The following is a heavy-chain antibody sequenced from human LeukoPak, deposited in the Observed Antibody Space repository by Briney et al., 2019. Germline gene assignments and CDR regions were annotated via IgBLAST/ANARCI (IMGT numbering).Heavy chain of an antibody. D-gene: IGHD1-26*01. CDR2: ISGSGGST. CDR1: GFTFSSYA. V-gene: IGHV3-23*01. CDR3: AKDAWASGSSQSAYYYYYGMDV. J-gene: IGHJ6*02. Sequence: GGSLRLSCAASGFTFSSYAMSWVRQVPGKGLEWVSAISGSGGSTYYADSVKGRFTISRDNSKNTLYLQMNSLRAEDTAVYYCAKDAWASGSSQSAYYYYYGMDVWGQGTTVTVSS.